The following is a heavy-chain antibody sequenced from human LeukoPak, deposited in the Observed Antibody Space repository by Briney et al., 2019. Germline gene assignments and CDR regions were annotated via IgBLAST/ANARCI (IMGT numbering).Heavy chain of an antibody. J-gene: IGHJ4*02. D-gene: IGHD5-12*01. Sequence: SVTVSCQACGGTFSSYAISWVRQAPGQGLDWMGGIIPIFGTANYAQKFQGRVTITADESTSTAYMELSSLRSEDTAVYYCARVPYSGYDHLRYYFDYWGQGTLVTVSS. CDR2: IIPIFGTA. V-gene: IGHV1-69*13. CDR1: GGTFSSYA. CDR3: ARVPYSGYDHLRYYFDY.